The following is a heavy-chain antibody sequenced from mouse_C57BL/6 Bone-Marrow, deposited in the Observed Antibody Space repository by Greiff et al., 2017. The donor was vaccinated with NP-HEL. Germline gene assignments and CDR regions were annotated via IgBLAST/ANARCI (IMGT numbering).Heavy chain of an antibody. J-gene: IGHJ4*01. CDR2: INPSNGGT. CDR3: ARSLYPYAMDY. D-gene: IGHD2-1*01. V-gene: IGHV1-53*01. Sequence: QVQLKQPGTELVKPGASVKLSCKASGYTFTRYWMHWVKQRPGQGLEWIGNINPSNGGTNYNEKFKSKATLTVDKSSSTAYMQLSSLTSEDSAVYYCARSLYPYAMDYWGQGTSVTVSS. CDR1: GYTFTRYW.